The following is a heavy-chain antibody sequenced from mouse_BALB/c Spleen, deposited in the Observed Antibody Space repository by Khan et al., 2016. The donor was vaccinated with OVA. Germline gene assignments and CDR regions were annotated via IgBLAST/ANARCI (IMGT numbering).Heavy chain of an antibody. V-gene: IGHV1S81*02. Sequence: QVQLQQSGAELVKPGASVKISCKASGYTFTSYYLYWVKQRPGQGLEWIGGINPNNGVSHFNEKFKNKATLTVDSSSSTAYMQLNSLSSEDSAVYYCARSGYGNPFAYGGQGTLVTVSA. D-gene: IGHD2-1*01. J-gene: IGHJ3*01. CDR3: ARSGYGNPFAY. CDR1: GYTFTSYY. CDR2: INPNNGVS.